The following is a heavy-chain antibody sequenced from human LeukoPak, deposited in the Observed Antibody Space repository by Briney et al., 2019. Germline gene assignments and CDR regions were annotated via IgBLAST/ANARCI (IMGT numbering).Heavy chain of an antibody. Sequence: GGSLRVSCAASGFTFSSYGMHWVRQAPGNGLEWVAVISYDGSNKYYADSVKGRFTISRDNSKNTLYLQMNSLRAEDTAVYYCAKDQHSHGWNFDYWGQGTLVTVSS. J-gene: IGHJ4*02. CDR1: GFTFSSYG. V-gene: IGHV3-30*18. D-gene: IGHD5-18*01. CDR2: ISYDGSNK. CDR3: AKDQHSHGWNFDY.